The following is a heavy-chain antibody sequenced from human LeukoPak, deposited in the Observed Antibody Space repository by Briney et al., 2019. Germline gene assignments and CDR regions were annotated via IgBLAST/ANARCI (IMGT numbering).Heavy chain of an antibody. D-gene: IGHD3-22*01. CDR3: AAYIVVVTRDAFDI. CDR1: GGSISSSSYY. CDR2: IYYSAST. V-gene: IGHV4-39*01. J-gene: IGHJ3*02. Sequence: PSETLSLTCTVSGGSISSSSYYWGWIRQPPGKGLEWIGSIYYSASTYYNPSLKSRVTISVDTSKNQSSLKLSSVTAADTAVYYCAAYIVVVTRDAFDIWGQGTMVTVSS.